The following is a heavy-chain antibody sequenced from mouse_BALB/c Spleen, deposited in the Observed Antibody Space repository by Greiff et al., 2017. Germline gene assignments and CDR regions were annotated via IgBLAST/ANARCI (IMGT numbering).Heavy chain of an antibody. CDR1: GFNIKDTY. V-gene: IGHV14-3*02. J-gene: IGHJ3*01. Sequence: EVQGVESGAELVKPGASVKLSCTASGFNIKDTYMHWVKQRPEQGLEWIGRIDPANGNTKYDPKFQGKATITADTSSNTAYLQLSSLTSEDTAVYYCASFLFTTATYFAYWGQGTLVTVSA. CDR2: IDPANGNT. D-gene: IGHD1-2*01. CDR3: ASFLFTTATYFAY.